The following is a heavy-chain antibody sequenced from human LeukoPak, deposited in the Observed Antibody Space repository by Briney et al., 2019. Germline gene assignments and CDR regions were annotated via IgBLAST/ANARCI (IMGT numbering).Heavy chain of an antibody. Sequence: GRSLRLSCAASGFTFDEYVMHWVRQAPGKGLEWVSGISWNSGSIDYADSVKGRFTISRDNVKNSLYLQMNSLRAEDTALYYCAKGGVYSNYDSFYFDYWGQGTLVTVSS. CDR1: GFTFDEYV. V-gene: IGHV3-9*01. J-gene: IGHJ4*02. CDR3: AKGGVYSNYDSFYFDY. CDR2: ISWNSGSI. D-gene: IGHD4-11*01.